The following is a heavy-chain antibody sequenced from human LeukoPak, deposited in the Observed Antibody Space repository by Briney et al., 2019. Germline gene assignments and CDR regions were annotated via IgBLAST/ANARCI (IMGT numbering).Heavy chain of an antibody. Sequence: GGSLRLSCAASGFTFGSFAMTWVRQAPGKGLEGVSTISGSGGITYYADSVKGRFTISRDNSKNTLYLQMNSLRVEDTAVYYCAKHLRQQDRNDAFDIWGQGTMVTVSS. V-gene: IGHV3-23*01. CDR2: ISGSGGIT. CDR1: GFTFGSFA. J-gene: IGHJ3*02. D-gene: IGHD6-13*01. CDR3: AKHLRQQDRNDAFDI.